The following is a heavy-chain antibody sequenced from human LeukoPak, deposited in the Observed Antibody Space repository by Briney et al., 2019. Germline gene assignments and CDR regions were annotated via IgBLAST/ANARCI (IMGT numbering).Heavy chain of an antibody. CDR2: IRSKANSYAT. V-gene: IGHV3-73*01. CDR1: GFIFSDSS. Sequence: PGGSLRLSCAASGFIFSDSSIHWVRQASGKGLEWVGRIRSKANSYATAYAASVKGRFTISRDDSKNTAYLQMNSLKTEDTAVYYCTRDDIVVVPAGYDAFDIWGQGTVVTVSS. CDR3: TRDDIVVVPAGYDAFDI. J-gene: IGHJ3*02. D-gene: IGHD2-2*01.